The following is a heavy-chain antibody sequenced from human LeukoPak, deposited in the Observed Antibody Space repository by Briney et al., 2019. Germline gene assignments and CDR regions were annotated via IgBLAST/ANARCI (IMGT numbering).Heavy chain of an antibody. V-gene: IGHV1-69*04. CDR3: ARDRSGWLPLWFGEFVDAFDI. D-gene: IGHD3-10*01. Sequence: SVKVSCKASGGTFSSYTISWVRQAPGQGLEWMGRIIPILGIANYAQKLQGRVTITADKSTSTAYMELSSLRSEDTAVYYCARDRSGWLPLWFGEFVDAFDIWGQGTMVTVSS. CDR1: GGTFSSYT. CDR2: IIPILGIA. J-gene: IGHJ3*02.